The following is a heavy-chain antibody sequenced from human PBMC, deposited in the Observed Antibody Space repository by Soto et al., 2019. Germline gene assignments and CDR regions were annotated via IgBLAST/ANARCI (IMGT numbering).Heavy chain of an antibody. Sequence: EVQLVESGGGLVKPGGSLRLSCTASGLSFSSDSMNWVRQAPGKGLEWVSYISGSSSYIYYADSVKGRFTISRDNAKNSVYLQMNSLRAEDTAVYYCARGLGYCNVGSCSGAFDMWGQGTMVTVS. D-gene: IGHD2-15*01. J-gene: IGHJ3*02. CDR3: ARGLGYCNVGSCSGAFDM. V-gene: IGHV3-21*01. CDR1: GLSFSSDS. CDR2: ISGSSSYI.